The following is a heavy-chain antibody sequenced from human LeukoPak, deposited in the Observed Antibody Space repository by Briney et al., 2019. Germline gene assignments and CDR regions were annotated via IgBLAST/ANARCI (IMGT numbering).Heavy chain of an antibody. J-gene: IGHJ5*02. CDR3: ARTLLYYYDSSGLHP. Sequence: GGSLRLSCVASGFTFSSYSMNWVRQAPGKGLEWVSYISSSSSTIYYADSVKGRFTISRDNAKNSLYLQMNSLRAEDTAVYYCARTLLYYYDSSGLHPWGQGTLVTVSS. V-gene: IGHV3-48*01. CDR2: ISSSSSTI. D-gene: IGHD3-22*01. CDR1: GFTFSSYS.